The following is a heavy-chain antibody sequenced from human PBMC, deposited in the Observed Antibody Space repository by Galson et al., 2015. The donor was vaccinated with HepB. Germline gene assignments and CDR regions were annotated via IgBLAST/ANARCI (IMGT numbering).Heavy chain of an antibody. CDR2: IKQDGSEK. Sequence: SLRLSCAASGFTFSSYWMSWVRQAPGKGLEWVANIKQDGSEKYYVDSVKGRFTISRDNAKNSLYLQMNSLRAEDTAVYYCARDLGTLDYGDYFGYWGQGTLVTVSS. J-gene: IGHJ4*02. CDR3: ARDLGTLDYGDYFGY. V-gene: IGHV3-7*03. CDR1: GFTFSSYW. D-gene: IGHD4-17*01.